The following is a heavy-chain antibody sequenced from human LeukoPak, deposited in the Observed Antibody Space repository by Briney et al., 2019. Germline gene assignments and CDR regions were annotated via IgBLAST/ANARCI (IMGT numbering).Heavy chain of an antibody. CDR1: GYTFTSYG. J-gene: IGHJ6*02. D-gene: IGHD3-3*01. CDR2: ISAYNGNT. Sequence: ASVKVSCKASGYTFTSYGISWVRQAPGQGLEWMGWISAYNGNTNYAQKLQGRVTMTTDTSTSTAYMELRSLRSDDTAVYYCARDTYYDFWSGYYPYYGMDVWGQGTTVTVSS. CDR3: ARDTYYDFWSGYYPYYGMDV. V-gene: IGHV1-18*01.